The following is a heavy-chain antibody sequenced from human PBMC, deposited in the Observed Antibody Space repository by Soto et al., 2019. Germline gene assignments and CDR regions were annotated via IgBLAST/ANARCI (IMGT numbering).Heavy chain of an antibody. Sequence: SETLSLTCTVSGGSISSGGYYWSWIRQHPGKGLEWIGYIYYSGSTYYNPSLKSRVTISVDTSKNQFSLKLSSVTAADTAVYYCAREKSKAAAPVDYWGQGTLVTVSS. V-gene: IGHV4-31*03. J-gene: IGHJ4*02. CDR1: GGSISSGGYY. D-gene: IGHD6-13*01. CDR3: AREKSKAAAPVDY. CDR2: IYYSGST.